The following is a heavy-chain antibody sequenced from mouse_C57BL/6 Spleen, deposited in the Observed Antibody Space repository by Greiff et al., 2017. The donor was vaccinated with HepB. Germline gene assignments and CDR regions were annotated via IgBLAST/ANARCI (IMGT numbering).Heavy chain of an antibody. D-gene: IGHD1-1*01. Sequence: QVQLQQPGAELVRPGSSVKLSCKASGYTFTSYWMHWVKQRPIQGLEWIGNIDPSDSETHYNQKFKDKATLTVDKSSSTAYMQLSSLTSEDSAVYYCASGGYYGSHAWFAYWGQGTLVTVSA. CDR2: IDPSDSET. CDR1: GYTFTSYW. J-gene: IGHJ3*01. CDR3: ASGGYYGSHAWFAY. V-gene: IGHV1-52*01.